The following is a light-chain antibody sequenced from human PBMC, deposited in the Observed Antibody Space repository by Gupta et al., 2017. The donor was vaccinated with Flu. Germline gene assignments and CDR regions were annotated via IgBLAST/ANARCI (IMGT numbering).Light chain of an antibody. CDR3: QHYDGSPWT. CDR1: QSVGSSY. Sequence: PGERATLSCRASQSVGSSYLAWYQQKPGQAPRLLIYGASRRATGIPDRFSGSGSGTDFTLTISRLDPEDFAVYYCQHYDGSPWTFGQGTKVEIK. J-gene: IGKJ1*01. V-gene: IGKV3-20*01. CDR2: GAS.